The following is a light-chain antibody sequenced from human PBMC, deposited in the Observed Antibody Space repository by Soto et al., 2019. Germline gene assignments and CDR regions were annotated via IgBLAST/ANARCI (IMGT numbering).Light chain of an antibody. J-gene: IGKJ1*01. V-gene: IGKV3-15*01. CDR2: GAS. Sequence: EIELTQSPATLSASLGDRVTIXWRASQSISSYLAWYQQKPGKAPRLLISGASTRESGIPSRFSGSGSETEFTLTISSLQSEDFAVYYCQQYNSCPPTFGPGTKVDI. CDR3: QQYNSCPPT. CDR1: QSISSY.